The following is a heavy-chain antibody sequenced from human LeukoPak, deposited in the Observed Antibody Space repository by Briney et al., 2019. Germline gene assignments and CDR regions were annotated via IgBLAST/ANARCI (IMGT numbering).Heavy chain of an antibody. CDR3: ARLQLWFGELYYDY. D-gene: IGHD3-10*01. CDR2: ISSSGSTI. J-gene: IGHJ4*02. Sequence: QPGGSLRLSCAASGFTFSSYEMNWVRQAPGKGLEWVSYISSSGSTIYYADSVKGRFTISRDNAKNSLYLQMNSLRAEDTAVYYCARLQLWFGELYYDYWGQGTLVTVSS. V-gene: IGHV3-48*03. CDR1: GFTFSSYE.